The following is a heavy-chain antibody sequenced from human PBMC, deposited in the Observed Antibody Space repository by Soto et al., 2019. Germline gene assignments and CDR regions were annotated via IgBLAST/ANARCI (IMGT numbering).Heavy chain of an antibody. D-gene: IGHD3-9*01. CDR3: ARGTILRYFDRLAGGSWFDP. J-gene: IGHJ5*02. Sequence: QVQLVQSGAEVKKPGASVKVSCKASGYTFTSYAMHWVRQAPGQRLEWMGWINAGNGNTKYSQKFQGRVTITRDTSASTAYMELSSLRSEDTAVYYCARGTILRYFDRLAGGSWFDPWGQGTLVTVSS. V-gene: IGHV1-3*01. CDR1: GYTFTSYA. CDR2: INAGNGNT.